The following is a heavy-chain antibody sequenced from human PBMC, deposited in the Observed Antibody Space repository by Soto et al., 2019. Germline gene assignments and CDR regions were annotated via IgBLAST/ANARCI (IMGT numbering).Heavy chain of an antibody. CDR2: ISYDGSNK. J-gene: IGHJ4*02. V-gene: IGHV3-30*03. CDR1: GFTFSSYG. Sequence: QVQLVESGGGVVQPGRSLRLSCAASGFTFSSYGMHWVRQAPGKGLEWVAVISYDGSNKYYADSVKGRFTISRDNSKNTLYLQMNSRRAEDTAVYYCACDSELDYWGQGTLVTVSS. CDR3: ACDSELDY.